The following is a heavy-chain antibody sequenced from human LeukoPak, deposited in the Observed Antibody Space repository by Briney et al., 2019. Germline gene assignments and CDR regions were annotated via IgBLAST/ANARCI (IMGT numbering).Heavy chain of an antibody. CDR3: ARNCRGYNYGYYYFYYMDV. CDR2: INHSGST. Sequence: SETLSLTCAVYGGSFSGYYWSWIRQPPGKGLEWIGEINHSGSTNYNPSLKSRVTISVDTSKNQFSLKLSSVTAADTAVYYCARNCRGYNYGYYYFYYMDVWGKGTTVTVSS. CDR1: GGSFSGYY. V-gene: IGHV4-34*01. D-gene: IGHD5-18*01. J-gene: IGHJ6*03.